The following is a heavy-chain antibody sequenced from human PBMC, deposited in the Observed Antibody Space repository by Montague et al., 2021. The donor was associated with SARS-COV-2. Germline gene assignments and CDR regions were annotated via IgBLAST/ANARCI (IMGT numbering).Heavy chain of an antibody. V-gene: IGHV4-59*01. CDR1: GGSISGYY. J-gene: IGHJ4*03. D-gene: IGHD2-21*02. Sequence: SETLSLTCSVSGGSISGYYWSWIRQPPGKGLEWIGNFDHSGDTKYNPSLKSRATISVDTSKNQFSLRLSSVTAADTAVYYCARDFRIQLWQPHCYFGLWGQGTLVTVSS. CDR3: ARDFRIQLWQPHCYFGL. CDR2: FDHSGDT.